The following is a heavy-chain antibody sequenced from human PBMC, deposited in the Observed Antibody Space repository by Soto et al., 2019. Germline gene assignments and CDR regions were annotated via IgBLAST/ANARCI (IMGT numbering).Heavy chain of an antibody. CDR2: IIPIFGTA. Sequence: SVKVSCKASGGTFSSNAISWVRQAPGQGLEWMGGIIPIFGTANYAQKFQGRVTITAGESTSTAYMELSSLRSEDTAVYYCARDKAGRRFGELLGGMDVWGQGTTVTVSS. J-gene: IGHJ6*02. V-gene: IGHV1-69*13. CDR3: ARDKAGRRFGELLGGMDV. D-gene: IGHD3-10*01. CDR1: GGTFSSNA.